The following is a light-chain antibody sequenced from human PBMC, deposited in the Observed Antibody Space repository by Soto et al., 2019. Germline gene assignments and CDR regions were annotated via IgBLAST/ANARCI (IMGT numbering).Light chain of an antibody. Sequence: EIVMTQSPATLSVSPGERATLSCRASQSVSSNLAWYQQKPGQAPRLLIYGASTRATAIPARFSGSGSGTEFTLTISSLQSEDSAVYYCQQYNNWYTFGQGTKLEIK. V-gene: IGKV3-15*01. CDR3: QQYNNWYT. CDR2: GAS. J-gene: IGKJ2*01. CDR1: QSVSSN.